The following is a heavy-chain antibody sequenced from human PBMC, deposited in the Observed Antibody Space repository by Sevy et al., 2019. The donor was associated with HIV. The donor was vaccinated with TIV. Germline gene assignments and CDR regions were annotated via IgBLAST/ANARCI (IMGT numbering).Heavy chain of an antibody. J-gene: IGHJ4*02. V-gene: IGHV3-7*01. CDR2: IKADGRNK. CDR1: GFTFSANW. CDR3: AHETFGRFES. Sequence: GGSLRLSCAASGFTFSANWMNWVRQAPGKGLEWVDNIKADGRNKHYVNSVEGRFTISRDNAKNLLFLQMNSLRVEDTAVYYCAHETFGRFESWGQGTLVTVSS. D-gene: IGHD3-16*01.